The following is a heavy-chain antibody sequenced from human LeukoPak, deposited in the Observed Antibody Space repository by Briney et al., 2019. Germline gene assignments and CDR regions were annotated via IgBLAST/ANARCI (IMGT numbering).Heavy chain of an antibody. CDR2: IKEDGSEK. CDR3: SGGSRFVDY. J-gene: IGHJ4*02. Sequence: GGSLRLSCAASGFIFGNYWMTWVRQAPGKGLEWVANIKEDGSEKYYVDSVKGRFTISRDNAKNSLYLQMNSLRAEDTAVYYCSGGSRFVDYWGQGTLVTVSS. D-gene: IGHD3-10*01. CDR1: GFIFGNYW. V-gene: IGHV3-7*04.